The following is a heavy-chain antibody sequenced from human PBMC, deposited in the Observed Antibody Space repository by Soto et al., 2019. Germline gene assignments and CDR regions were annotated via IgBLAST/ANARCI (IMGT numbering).Heavy chain of an antibody. CDR2: INAGNGNT. J-gene: IGHJ6*02. V-gene: IGHV1-3*01. Sequence: QVQLVQSGAEVKKPGASVKVSCKASGYTFTSYAMHCLRQAPGQRLERMEWINAGNGNTKYSQKFQGRVTITRDTSASTAYMELSSMRSEDTAVYYCARNWNSGSYNYCYGMDVWGQGTTVTVSS. CDR1: GYTFTSYA. D-gene: IGHD1-26*01. CDR3: ARNWNSGSYNYCYGMDV.